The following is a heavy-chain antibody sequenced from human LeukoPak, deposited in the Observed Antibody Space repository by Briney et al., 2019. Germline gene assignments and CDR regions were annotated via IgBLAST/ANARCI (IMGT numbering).Heavy chain of an antibody. Sequence: PSQTLSLTCTVSADSITSGGYYWSWIRQLPGKGLEWIGFNYYSGSTYYNPSLKSRVTLSVDTSKNQFSLKLSSVTAADTAVYYCARRAMTTAREGSFDLWGRGTLVTVSS. J-gene: IGHJ2*01. V-gene: IGHV4-31*03. CDR3: ARRAMTTAREGSFDL. D-gene: IGHD4-17*01. CDR1: ADSITSGGYY. CDR2: NYYSGST.